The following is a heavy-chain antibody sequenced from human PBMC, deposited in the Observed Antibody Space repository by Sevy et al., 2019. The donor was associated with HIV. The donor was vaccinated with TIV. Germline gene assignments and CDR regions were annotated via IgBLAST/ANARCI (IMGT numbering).Heavy chain of an antibody. Sequence: RGSLRLSCAASGFTFSNAWMSWVRQAPGKGLEGVGRIKSKTDGGTTDYAAPVKGRFTISRDDSKNTLYLQMNSLKTDDTAVYYCTTVAQFTAFDIWGQGTMVTVSS. V-gene: IGHV3-15*01. CDR1: GFTFSNAW. J-gene: IGHJ3*02. CDR2: IKSKTDGGTT. CDR3: TTVAQFTAFDI.